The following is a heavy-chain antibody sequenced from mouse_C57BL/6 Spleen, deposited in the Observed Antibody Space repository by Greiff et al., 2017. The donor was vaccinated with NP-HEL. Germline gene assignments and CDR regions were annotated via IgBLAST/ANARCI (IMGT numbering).Heavy chain of an antibody. J-gene: IGHJ4*01. CDR1: GYTFTDYN. CDR2: INPNNGGT. D-gene: IGHD2-5*01. Sequence: VQLQQSGPELVKPGASVKMSCKASGYTFTDYNMHWVKQSHGKSLEWIGYINPNNGGTSYNQKFKGKATLTVNKSSSTAYMELRSLTSEDSSVYYCARYYYSNYVSMDYWGQGPSVTVSS. V-gene: IGHV1-22*01. CDR3: ARYYYSNYVSMDY.